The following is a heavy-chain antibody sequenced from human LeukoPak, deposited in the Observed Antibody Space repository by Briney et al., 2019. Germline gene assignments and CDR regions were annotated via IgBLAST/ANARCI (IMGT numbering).Heavy chain of an antibody. CDR1: GYSISSGYY. CDR2: IYHSGST. Sequence: PSETLSLTCTVSGYSISSGYYWGWIRQPPGRGPEWIGSIYHSGSTYYNPSLKSRVTISVDTSKNQFSLKLNSVTAADTAVYYCARRANSGSTKGAFDIWGQGTMVTVSS. J-gene: IGHJ3*02. V-gene: IGHV4-38-2*02. D-gene: IGHD1-26*01. CDR3: ARRANSGSTKGAFDI.